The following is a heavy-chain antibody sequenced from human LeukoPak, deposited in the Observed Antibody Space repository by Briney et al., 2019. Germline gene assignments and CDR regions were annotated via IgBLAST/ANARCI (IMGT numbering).Heavy chain of an antibody. J-gene: IGHJ6*04. Sequence: GRSLRLSCAASGFTFSSYGMHWVRQAPGEGLEWVAVISYDGSNKYYADSVKGRFTISRDNSKNTLYLQMNSLRAEDTAVYYCAKRISSVYYYGMDVWGKGTTVTVSS. CDR3: AKRISSVYYYGMDV. V-gene: IGHV3-30*18. CDR2: ISYDGSNK. D-gene: IGHD6-6*01. CDR1: GFTFSSYG.